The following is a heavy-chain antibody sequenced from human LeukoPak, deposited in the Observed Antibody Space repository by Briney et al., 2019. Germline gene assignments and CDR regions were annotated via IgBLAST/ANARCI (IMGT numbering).Heavy chain of an antibody. CDR1: GDSTNTYF. J-gene: IGHJ4*02. CDR3: ASKSTDHGELRFDY. V-gene: IGHV4-59*01. CDR2: IYYTGTT. Sequence: PSETLSLTCTISGDSTNTYFWRWIRQPLWKGREWIGYIYYTGTTNYNPSLKSRVTISVDTSKNQFSLKVSSVTAADTGVYYCASKSTDHGELRFDYWGQGTLVTVSS. D-gene: IGHD4-17*01.